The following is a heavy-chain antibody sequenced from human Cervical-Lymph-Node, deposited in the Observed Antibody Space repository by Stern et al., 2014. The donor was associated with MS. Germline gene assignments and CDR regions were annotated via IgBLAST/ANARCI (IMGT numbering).Heavy chain of an antibody. CDR1: GGSISNDNYY. CDR2: IYSSGST. V-gene: IGHV4-61*02. Sequence: VQLVESGPGLVKPSQTLSLTCTVSGGSISNDNYYWSWIRQPAGKGLEWIGHIYSSGSTKYNPSLQSRVTMSVDTSKNQFSLSLYSVTAADTAVYYCARVMFVATVTEYNWFDPWGQGTLVTVSS. CDR3: ARVMFVATVTEYNWFDP. J-gene: IGHJ5*02. D-gene: IGHD4-17*01.